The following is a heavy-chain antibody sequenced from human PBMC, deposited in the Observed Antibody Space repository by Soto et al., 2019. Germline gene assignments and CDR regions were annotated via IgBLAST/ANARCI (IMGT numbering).Heavy chain of an antibody. J-gene: IGHJ4*02. Sequence: GGSLRLSCAASGFTFSSYGMHWVRQAPGKGLEWVAVISYDGSNKYYADSVKGRFTISRDNSKNTLYLQMNSLRAEDTAVYYCAKDMDGGNSFFDYWGQGTLVTVSS. CDR3: AKDMDGGNSFFDY. CDR2: ISYDGSNK. CDR1: GFTFSSYG. V-gene: IGHV3-30*18. D-gene: IGHD2-21*02.